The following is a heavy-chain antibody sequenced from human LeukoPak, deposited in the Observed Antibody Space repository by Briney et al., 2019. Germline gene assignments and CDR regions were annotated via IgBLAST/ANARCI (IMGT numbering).Heavy chain of an antibody. J-gene: IGHJ4*02. V-gene: IGHV3-23*01. Sequence: QPGGSLRLSCAASGFTFSNYGMSWVRQAPGKGLEWVSAITGSGGSTYYTDSVKGRFTISRDNSKNTLYLQMNSLRAEDAALYYCAKAYGSTVTLPSDWGQGTLVTVSS. CDR1: GFTFSNYG. D-gene: IGHD4-17*01. CDR3: AKAYGSTVTLPSD. CDR2: ITGSGGST.